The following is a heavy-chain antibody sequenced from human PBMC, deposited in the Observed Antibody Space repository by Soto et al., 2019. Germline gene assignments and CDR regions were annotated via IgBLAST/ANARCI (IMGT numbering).Heavy chain of an antibody. CDR3: GRLDGLRYAYYVDN. Sequence: QLQMQESGPGLVKPSETLSLICSVSGGSVSDSSYYWAWVRQTPGRGLEWSGSLYFTGSTYYTSPHGGRVTISIATSNTQFSLRLNSVTVADTAVYFCGRLDGLRYAYYVDNLGQGALVTVSA. CDR1: GGSVSDSSYY. V-gene: IGHV4-39*01. J-gene: IGHJ4*02. D-gene: IGHD1-1*01. CDR2: LYFTGST.